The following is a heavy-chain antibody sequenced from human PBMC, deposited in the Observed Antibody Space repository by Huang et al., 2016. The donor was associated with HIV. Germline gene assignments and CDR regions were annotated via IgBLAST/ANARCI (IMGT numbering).Heavy chain of an antibody. V-gene: IGHV1-46*01. D-gene: IGHD2-2*01. CDR2: INPRRGST. CDR1: GYTCTSYY. Sequence: QVQLVQSGAEVKKPGASVKVSCKASGYTCTSYYKHWVRQAPGQGVEGMRIINPRRGSTRYAQKFQGRVTMTRDTSTSTVYVELSSLRSEDTAVYYCARVRCSSTSCYGMDVWGQGTTVTVSS. CDR3: ARVRCSSTSCYGMDV. J-gene: IGHJ6*02.